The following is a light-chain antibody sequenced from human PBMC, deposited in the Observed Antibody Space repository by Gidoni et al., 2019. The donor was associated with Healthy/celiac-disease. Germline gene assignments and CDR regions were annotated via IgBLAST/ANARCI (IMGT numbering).Light chain of an antibody. CDR2: DAS. CDR3: QQRSNWPRDT. V-gene: IGKV3-11*01. Sequence: EIVLTQSPATLSLSPGERATLSCRASQSVSSYLAWYQQKPGQAPRLLIYDASNRATGIPARFSGSGSGTYFTLTISSLEPEDFAVYYCQQRSNWPRDTFGGGTKVEIK. CDR1: QSVSSY. J-gene: IGKJ4*01.